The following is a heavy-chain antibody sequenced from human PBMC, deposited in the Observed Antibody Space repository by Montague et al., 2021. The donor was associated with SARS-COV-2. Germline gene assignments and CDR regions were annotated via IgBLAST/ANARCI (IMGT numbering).Heavy chain of an antibody. CDR3: AKDLFDTNLADALDI. J-gene: IGHJ3*02. V-gene: IGHV3-23*01. CDR1: GFTFSSYA. Sequence: SLRLSCAASGFTFSSYAMTLVRQAPGQGLEWVSTISGSGDTIEYXYSVKVHFTISRDNSKSTLYLQMNGLRVEDTAIYYCAKDLFDTNLADALDIWGQGTVVTASS. D-gene: IGHD3-3*01. CDR2: ISGSGDTI.